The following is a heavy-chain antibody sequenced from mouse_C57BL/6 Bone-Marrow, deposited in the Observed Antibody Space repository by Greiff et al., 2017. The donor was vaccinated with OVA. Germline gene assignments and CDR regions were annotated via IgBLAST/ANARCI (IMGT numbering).Heavy chain of an antibody. CDR3: ARGEVWLRRDWYFDV. CDR2: ISSGSSTI. V-gene: IGHV5-17*01. Sequence: EVQLQESGGGLVKPGGSLKLSCAASGFTFSDYGMHWVRQAPEKGLEWVAYISSGSSTIYYAHTVKGRFTISRDNAKNTLFMQMTSLRSEDTAMYYCARGEVWLRRDWYFDVWGTGTTVTVSS. J-gene: IGHJ1*03. CDR1: GFTFSDYG. D-gene: IGHD2-2*01.